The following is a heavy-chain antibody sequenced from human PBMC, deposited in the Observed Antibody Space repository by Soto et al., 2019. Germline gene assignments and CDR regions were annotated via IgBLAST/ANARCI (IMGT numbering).Heavy chain of an antibody. J-gene: IGHJ5*02. Sequence: SETLSLTCAVYGGSFSGYYWNWIRQPPGKGLEWIGEIDHSGYTNYNPSLKSRVTISVDTAKNQFSLRLTSVTAADTAVYYCARVRDWFDPWGQGTLVTVSS. CDR3: ARVRDWFDP. CDR2: IDHSGYT. D-gene: IGHD3-3*01. V-gene: IGHV4-34*01. CDR1: GGSFSGYY.